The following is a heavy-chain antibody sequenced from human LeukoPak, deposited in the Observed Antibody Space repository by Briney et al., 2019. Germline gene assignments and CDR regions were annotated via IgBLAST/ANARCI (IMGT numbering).Heavy chain of an antibody. J-gene: IGHJ4*02. Sequence: GASVKVSCKASGYTFTNYAMNWVRQAPGQGLEWMGWIIPNSGGANYAQNLQGRVTMTRDMSISTAYMELSRLRSDDTAVYYCARGSYSNSFEYWGQGILVTVSS. CDR2: IIPNSGGA. CDR1: GYTFTNYA. CDR3: ARGSYSNSFEY. D-gene: IGHD6-13*01. V-gene: IGHV1-2*02.